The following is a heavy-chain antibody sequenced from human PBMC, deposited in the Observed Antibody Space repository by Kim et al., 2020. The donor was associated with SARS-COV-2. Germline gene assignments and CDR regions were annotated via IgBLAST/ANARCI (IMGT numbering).Heavy chain of an antibody. D-gene: IGHD5-12*01. Sequence: NANTVKDRLTISRDNAKNSLYLLMSSLRDNDTAVYYCARRNSVARYFDFWGQGALVNVSS. J-gene: IGHJ4*02. V-gene: IGHV3-11*06. CDR3: ARRNSVARYFDF.